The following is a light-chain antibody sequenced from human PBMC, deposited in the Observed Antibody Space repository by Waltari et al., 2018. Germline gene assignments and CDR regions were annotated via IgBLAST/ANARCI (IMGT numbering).Light chain of an antibody. CDR2: EVS. V-gene: IGLV2-14*01. Sequence: QSALTQPASVSGSPGQSITISCTGTSSDVGGYNYVSWYQQHPGKAPKLMIYEVSNRPSGVSNRFSGSKSGNTASLTISGLQAEDEADYYYSSYTSSSTLEWVFGGGTKLTVL. J-gene: IGLJ3*02. CDR3: SSYTSSSTLEWV. CDR1: SSDVGGYNY.